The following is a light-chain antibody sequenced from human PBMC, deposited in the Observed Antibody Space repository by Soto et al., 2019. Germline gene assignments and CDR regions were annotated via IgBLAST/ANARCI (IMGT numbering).Light chain of an antibody. CDR2: ATS. J-gene: IGKJ5*01. CDR1: QSISRY. Sequence: DIQMTQSPSSLSASVGDRVIITCRASQSISRYLNWYQQKPGKPPNLLIYATSSLQSGVPSRFSGSGSGTDFTLTISSLQAEDFATYWCQQSYSTATTITFGQGTRLEIK. CDR3: QQSYSTATTIT. V-gene: IGKV1-39*01.